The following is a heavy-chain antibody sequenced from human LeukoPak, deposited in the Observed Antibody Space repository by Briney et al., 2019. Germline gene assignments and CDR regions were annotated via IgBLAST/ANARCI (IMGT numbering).Heavy chain of an antibody. CDR1: GFTFISYA. CDR3: ASQPRIAAAGPVDY. Sequence: GGSLRLSCAASGFTFISYAMHWVRQAPGKGLEWVAVISYDGSNKYYADSVKGRFTISRDNSKNTLYLQMNSLRAEDTAVYYCASQPRIAAAGPVDYWGRGTLVTVSS. V-gene: IGHV3-30*04. J-gene: IGHJ4*02. CDR2: ISYDGSNK. D-gene: IGHD6-13*01.